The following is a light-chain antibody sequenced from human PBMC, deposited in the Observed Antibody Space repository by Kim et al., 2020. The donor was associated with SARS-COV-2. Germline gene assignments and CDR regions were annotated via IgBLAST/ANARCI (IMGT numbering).Light chain of an antibody. V-gene: IGLV7-46*01. CDR1: TGTVTTGHY. CDR2: DTI. CDR3: LFYYGGARV. J-gene: IGLJ2*01. Sequence: PGGTVTLTCGSSTGTVTTGHYPYWFQQKPGQAPRTLIYDTINKQTWTPARFSGSLLGGKAALTLSGAQPEDEADYYCLFYYGGARVFGGGTQLTVL.